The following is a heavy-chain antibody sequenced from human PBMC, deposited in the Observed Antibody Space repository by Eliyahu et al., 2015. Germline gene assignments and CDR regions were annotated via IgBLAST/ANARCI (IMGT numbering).Heavy chain of an antibody. CDR2: IHYSGST. J-gene: IGHJ4*02. V-gene: IGHV4-59*08. CDR3: ARHDRNRYNSLDC. CDR1: GGSINNYY. Sequence: QVQLQESGPGLVTPSETLSLTCTVSGGSINNYYWSWIRQPPGKGLEFIGYIHYSGSTTYNPSLKSRVTMSVDTSKNQFSLRLSSVTAADTAVYYCARHDRNRYNSLDCWGRGTLVTVSS. D-gene: IGHD5-24*01.